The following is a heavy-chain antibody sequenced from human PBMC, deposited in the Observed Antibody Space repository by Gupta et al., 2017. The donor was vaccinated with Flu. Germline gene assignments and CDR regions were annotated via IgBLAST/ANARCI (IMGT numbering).Heavy chain of an antibody. Sequence: QAPGKGLEWVASISHDGNITSHADSLQGRFAISRDNSESRLYLQMSGLRIEDTGVYYCAKDWRWNYNNYGMNVWGQGTTVTVSS. CDR3: AKDWRWNYNNYGMNV. D-gene: IGHD1-7*01. V-gene: IGHV3-30*18. J-gene: IGHJ6*02. CDR2: ISHDGNIT.